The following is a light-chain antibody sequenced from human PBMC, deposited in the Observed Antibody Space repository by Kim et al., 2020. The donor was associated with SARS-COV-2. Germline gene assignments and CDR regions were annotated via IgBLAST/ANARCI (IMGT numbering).Light chain of an antibody. CDR3: QSYDSSLSAVV. Sequence: RVTIACTGSSSNIGAGYEVHWYQQLPGTAPKLLIYGNSNRPSGVPDRFSGSKSGTSASLAITGLQAEDEADYYCQSYDSSLSAVVFGGGTQLTVL. J-gene: IGLJ2*01. CDR2: GNS. V-gene: IGLV1-40*01. CDR1: SSNIGAGYE.